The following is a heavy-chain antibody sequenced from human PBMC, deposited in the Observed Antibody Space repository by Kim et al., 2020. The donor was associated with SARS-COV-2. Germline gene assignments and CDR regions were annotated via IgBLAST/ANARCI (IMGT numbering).Heavy chain of an antibody. D-gene: IGHD3-22*01. V-gene: IGHV3-23*01. Sequence: GGSLRLSCAASGFTFSSYAMSWVRQAPGKGLEWVSTLSSGGGTTYYADSVKGGFTISRDNSKKTLNLQLSRLRAEDTAVYFCAKMTNYFYDSTDYFKQKHWYFDLWGHGTLVTVSS. CDR3: AKMTNYFYDSTDYFKQKHWYFDL. CDR2: LSSGGGTT. CDR1: GFTFSSYA. J-gene: IGHJ2*01.